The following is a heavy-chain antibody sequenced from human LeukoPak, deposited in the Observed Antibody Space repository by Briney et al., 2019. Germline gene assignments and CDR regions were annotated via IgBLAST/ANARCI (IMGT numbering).Heavy chain of an antibody. V-gene: IGHV1-69*04. CDR2: IIPILGIA. CDR3: ARSPLSIAAFDI. CDR1: GGTFSSYA. Sequence: SVKVSCKASGGTFSSYAISWVRQAPGQGLEWMGRIIPILGIANYAQKFQGRVTITADKSTSTAYMELSSLRSEDTAVYYCARSPLSIAAFDIWGQGTMVTVSS. J-gene: IGHJ3*02. D-gene: IGHD5/OR15-5a*01.